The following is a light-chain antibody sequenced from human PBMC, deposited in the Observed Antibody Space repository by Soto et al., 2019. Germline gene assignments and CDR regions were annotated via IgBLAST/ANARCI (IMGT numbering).Light chain of an antibody. V-gene: IGKV3-20*01. CDR1: QSVSSSF. CDR2: GAS. J-gene: IGKJ1*01. CDR3: QQYDSSSWT. Sequence: EIVLTQSPGTLSLSPGERATLSCRASQSVSSSFLAWYQQKPGQAPSRLIYGASNRATGIPDRFSGSGSGTDFTLTISRLEPEDFAVYYCQQYDSSSWTFGQGTTVEIK.